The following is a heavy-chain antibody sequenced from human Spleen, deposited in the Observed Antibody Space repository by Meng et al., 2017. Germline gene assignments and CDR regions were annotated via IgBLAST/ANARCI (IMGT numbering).Heavy chain of an antibody. V-gene: IGHV5-51*01. CDR3: ARQPLASAGLINQY. CDR2: IYPGNSYS. J-gene: IGHJ4*02. Sequence: GESLKISCKASGYSFTSHWIGWVRQRPGKGLEWMGIIYPGNSYSRYSPSFQGQVSFSVDRSVNTAYLQWSSLEASDTAIYFCARQPLASAGLINQYWGQGTQVTVSS. D-gene: IGHD6-13*01. CDR1: GYSFTSHW.